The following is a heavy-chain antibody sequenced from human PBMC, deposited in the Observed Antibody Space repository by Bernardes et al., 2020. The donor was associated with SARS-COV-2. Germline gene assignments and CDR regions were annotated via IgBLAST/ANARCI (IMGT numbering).Heavy chain of an antibody. Sequence: SEPLSLTCTVSGGSISRGGYYWSWSRQHPGKGLEWIGYIYYSGNTYYNPSLKGRVTISVDTSKNQFSLKLTSVTAADTAVYYCARVITIFGVVIGAFDTWGQGTIVTVSS. CDR3: ARVITIFGVVIGAFDT. CDR1: GGSISRGGYY. J-gene: IGHJ3*02. V-gene: IGHV4-31*03. D-gene: IGHD3-3*01. CDR2: IYYSGNT.